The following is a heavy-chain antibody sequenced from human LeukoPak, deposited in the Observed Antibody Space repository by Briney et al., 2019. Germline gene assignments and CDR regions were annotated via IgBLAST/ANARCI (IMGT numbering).Heavy chain of an antibody. CDR3: ASAPLIFGAPVPYYYYGMDV. V-gene: IGHV3-74*01. CDR1: GFTFSSYW. D-gene: IGHD3-3*01. J-gene: IGHJ6*02. CDR2: VNSDGSTS. Sequence: PGGSLRLSCAASGFTFSSYWMHWVRQAPGKGLVWVSRVNSDGSTSTYADSVKGRFTVSRDNAKNALYLQMNSLRAEDTAVYYCASAPLIFGAPVPYYYYGMDVWGQGTTVTVSS.